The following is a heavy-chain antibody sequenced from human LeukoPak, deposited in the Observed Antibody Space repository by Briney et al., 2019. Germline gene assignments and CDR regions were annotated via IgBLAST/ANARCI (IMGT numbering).Heavy chain of an antibody. CDR2: IRSKANSYAT. J-gene: IGHJ4*02. D-gene: IGHD1-26*01. CDR3: TRLTKIASGSYVHDY. V-gene: IGHV3-73*01. Sequence: GGSLRLSCAASGFTFSGSAMHWVRQASGKGLEWVGRIRSKANSYATAYAASVKGRFTISRDDSKNTAYLQMNSLKTEDTAVYYCTRLTKIASGSYVHDYWGQGTLVTVSS. CDR1: GFTFSGSA.